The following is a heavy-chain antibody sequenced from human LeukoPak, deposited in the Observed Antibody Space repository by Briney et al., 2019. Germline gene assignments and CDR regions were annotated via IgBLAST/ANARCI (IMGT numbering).Heavy chain of an antibody. CDR2: IIPIFGTA. CDR1: GGTFSSYA. V-gene: IGHV1-69*05. CDR3: ARAGITIFGVVIIQDWFDP. J-gene: IGHJ5*02. D-gene: IGHD3-3*01. Sequence: SVKVSCKASGGTFSSYAISWVRQAPGQGLECMGGIIPIFGTANYAQKFQGRVTITTDESTSTAYMELSSLRSEDTAVYYCARAGITIFGVVIIQDWFDPWGQGTLVTVSS.